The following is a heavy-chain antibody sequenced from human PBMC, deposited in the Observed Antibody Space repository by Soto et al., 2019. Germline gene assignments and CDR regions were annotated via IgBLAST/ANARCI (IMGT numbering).Heavy chain of an antibody. CDR1: GFTFSIYT. Sequence: EVQLLESGGGLVQPAGSLRLSCAASGFTFSIYTMSWFRQAPGKGLEWVSSIYGNGRSTFYSASVKGRFTISRDNSRNTVYLQMSSLRVEDTAIYYCAKDFTPDSRWDIDYWGQGSLVTVSS. J-gene: IGHJ4*02. D-gene: IGHD1-26*01. V-gene: IGHV3-23*01. CDR3: AKDFTPDSRWDIDY. CDR2: IYGNGRST.